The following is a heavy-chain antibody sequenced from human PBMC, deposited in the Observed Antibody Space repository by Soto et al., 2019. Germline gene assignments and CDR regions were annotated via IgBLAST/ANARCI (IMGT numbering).Heavy chain of an antibody. CDR2: IYYSGST. V-gene: IGHV4-59*08. Sequence: SETLSLTCTVSGGSISSYYWSWIRQPPGKGLEWIGYIYYSGSTNYNPSLKSRVTISVDTSKNQFSLKLSSVTAADTAVYYCARHRKNIVAPIHFAYWGQGTLVTVSS. J-gene: IGHJ4*02. CDR3: ARHRKNIVAPIHFAY. CDR1: GGSISSYY. D-gene: IGHD5-12*01.